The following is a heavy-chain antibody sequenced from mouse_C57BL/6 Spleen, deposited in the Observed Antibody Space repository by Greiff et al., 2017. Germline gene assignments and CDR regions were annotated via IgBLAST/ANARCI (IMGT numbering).Heavy chain of an antibody. V-gene: IGHV5-4*01. Sequence: DVKLVESGGGLVKPGGSLKLSCAASGFTFRSYAMSWVRQTPEKRLEWVATIIDGGSYNYYPDNVKGRFTISRDNAKNTLYMQMRHLKSADTAMYYCARDRALFDYWGQGTTLTVSS. J-gene: IGHJ2*01. CDR2: IIDGGSYN. CDR3: ARDRALFDY. CDR1: GFTFRSYA.